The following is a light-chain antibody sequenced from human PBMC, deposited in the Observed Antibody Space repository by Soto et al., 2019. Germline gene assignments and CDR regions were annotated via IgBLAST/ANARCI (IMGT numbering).Light chain of an antibody. CDR1: SSDIGAY. J-gene: IGLJ2*01. Sequence: QSALTQPPSASGSPGQSVTFSCTGTSSDIGAYVSWYQHHPGKAPKLVISEVNKRPSGVPDRFSGSKSGNTASLTVSGLQAADEADYYCGSYAGNNIFLFGGGTKLTVL. CDR3: GSYAGNNIFL. V-gene: IGLV2-8*01. CDR2: EVN.